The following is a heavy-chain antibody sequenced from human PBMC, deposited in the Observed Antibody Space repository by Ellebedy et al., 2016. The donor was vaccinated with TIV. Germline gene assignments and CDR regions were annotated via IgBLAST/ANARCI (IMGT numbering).Heavy chain of an antibody. CDR2: ISYDGSNK. Sequence: GESLKISCAASGFTFSRSGMHWVRQDPGKGLEWVAVISYDGSNKYYADSVKGRFTISRDNSKNTLYLQMNSLRAEDTAVYYCAREPYNYGYFDYWGQGTLVTVSS. D-gene: IGHD5-18*01. J-gene: IGHJ4*02. CDR3: AREPYNYGYFDY. V-gene: IGHV3-30*03. CDR1: GFTFSRSG.